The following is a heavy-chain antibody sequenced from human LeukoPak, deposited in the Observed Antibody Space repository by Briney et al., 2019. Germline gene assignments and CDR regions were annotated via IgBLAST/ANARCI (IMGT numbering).Heavy chain of an antibody. Sequence: GGSLRLSCAPSGFTFSSYSMNWVRQAPGKGLEWVSYIGAAGSTIYYADSVKGRFTISRDNAKNSLFLQMNSLRAEDTAVYYCARDSSTYAGPPDYWGQGTLVTVSS. D-gene: IGHD2-2*01. CDR1: GFTFSSYS. V-gene: IGHV3-48*01. CDR2: IGAAGSTI. J-gene: IGHJ4*02. CDR3: ARDSSTYAGPPDY.